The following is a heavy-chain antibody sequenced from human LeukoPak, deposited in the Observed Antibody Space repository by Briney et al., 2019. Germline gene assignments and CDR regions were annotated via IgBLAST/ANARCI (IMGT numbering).Heavy chain of an antibody. Sequence: GGSLRLSCAASGFTFDDYGMSWVRQAPGKGLEWVSSISSSSSYIYYADSVKGRFTISRDNAKSSLYLQMNSLRAEDTAVYYCARAGIKVLVTYDALDLWGQGTLVTVSS. V-gene: IGHV3-21*01. D-gene: IGHD5-18*01. CDR3: ARAGIKVLVTYDALDL. CDR1: GFTFDDYG. J-gene: IGHJ3*01. CDR2: ISSSSSYI.